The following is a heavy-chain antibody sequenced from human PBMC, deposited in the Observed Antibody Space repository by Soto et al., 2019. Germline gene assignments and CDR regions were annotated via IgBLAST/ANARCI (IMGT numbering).Heavy chain of an antibody. CDR1: GYTFTSYG. CDR2: ISTYNDNT. Sequence: GASVKVSCKAYGYTFTSYGISWVRQAPGQGLEWMGWISTYNDNTNYAQKLQGRVTMTTDTSTSTAYMELRSLTSDDTAVYYCARDQDVNWFDPWGQGTLVTVSS. V-gene: IGHV1-18*01. CDR3: ARDQDVNWFDP. D-gene: IGHD2-15*01. J-gene: IGHJ5*02.